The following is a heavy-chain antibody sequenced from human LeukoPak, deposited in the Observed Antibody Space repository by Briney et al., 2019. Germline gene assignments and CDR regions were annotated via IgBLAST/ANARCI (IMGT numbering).Heavy chain of an antibody. D-gene: IGHD1-26*01. CDR1: GGSISSYY. CDR2: IYTSGSI. Sequence: KPSETLSLTCTVSGGSISSYYWSWIRQPPGKGLEWIGYIYTSGSINYNTSLKSRVTISVDTSKTQFSLKLNSVTAADTAVYYCARHPYSGSSPGSSFDYWGQGTLVTVSS. V-gene: IGHV4-4*09. CDR3: ARHPYSGSSPGSSFDY. J-gene: IGHJ4*02.